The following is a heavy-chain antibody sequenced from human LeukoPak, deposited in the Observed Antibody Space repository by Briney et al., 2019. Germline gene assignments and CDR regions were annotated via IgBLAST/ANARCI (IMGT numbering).Heavy chain of an antibody. CDR3: ARAGAQWLNFDY. CDR1: GGTFSSYA. CDR2: INPNSGGT. D-gene: IGHD6-19*01. J-gene: IGHJ4*02. Sequence: ASVKVSCKASGGTFSSYAISWVRQAPGQGLEWMGWINPNSGGTNYAQKFQGWVTMTRDTSISTAYMELSRLRSDDTAVYYCARAGAQWLNFDYWGQGTLVTVSS. V-gene: IGHV1-2*04.